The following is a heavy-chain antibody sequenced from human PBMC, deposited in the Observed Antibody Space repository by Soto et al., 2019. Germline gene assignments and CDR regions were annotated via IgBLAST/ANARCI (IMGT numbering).Heavy chain of an antibody. CDR2: IYYSGST. J-gene: IGHJ4*02. Sequence: SETLSLTCTVSGGSISSYYWSWIRQPPGKGLEWIGYIYYSGSTNYNPSLKSRVTISVDTSKNQFSLKLSSVTAADTAVYYCARARHVYYDSSGYFGYWGQGTLVTVSS. V-gene: IGHV4-59*01. CDR1: GGSISSYY. D-gene: IGHD3-22*01. CDR3: ARARHVYYDSSGYFGY.